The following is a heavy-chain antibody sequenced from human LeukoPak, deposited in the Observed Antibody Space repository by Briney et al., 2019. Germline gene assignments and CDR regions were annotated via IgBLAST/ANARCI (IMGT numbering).Heavy chain of an antibody. J-gene: IGHJ3*02. D-gene: IGHD6-13*01. V-gene: IGHV3-7*01. Sequence: PGGSLRLSCAASGFTFSSYWMSWVRQAPGKGREWVANIKQDGSEKYYVDSVKGRFTISRDNAKNSLYLQMNSLRAEDTAVYYCARDPDRIAAGAFDIWGQGTMVTVSS. CDR2: IKQDGSEK. CDR3: ARDPDRIAAGAFDI. CDR1: GFTFSSYW.